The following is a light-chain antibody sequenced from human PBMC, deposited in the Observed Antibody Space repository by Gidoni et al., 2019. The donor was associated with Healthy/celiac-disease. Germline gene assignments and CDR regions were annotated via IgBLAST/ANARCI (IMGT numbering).Light chain of an antibody. J-gene: IGKJ2*01. CDR1: QSVSSY. V-gene: IGKV3-11*01. Sequence: EFVFTQSPATLSLSPGERATLSCRASQSVSSYLAWYQQKPGQAPRLLIYDASNRATGIPARFSGSGSGTDFTLTISSLEPEDFAVYYCQQRSNWPPMYTFGQGTKLEIK. CDR2: DAS. CDR3: QQRSNWPPMYT.